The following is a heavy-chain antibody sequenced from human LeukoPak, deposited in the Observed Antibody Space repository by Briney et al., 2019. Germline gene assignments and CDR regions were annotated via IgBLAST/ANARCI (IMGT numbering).Heavy chain of an antibody. CDR1: GYGFTSYW. CDR3: ARQVVVVPAAPLGVDYYYMDV. D-gene: IGHD2-2*01. V-gene: IGHV5-51*01. CDR2: IYPGDSDT. Sequence: GESLKISCKGSGYGFTSYWIGWVRQMPGKGLEWMGIIYPGDSDTRYSPSFQGQVTISADKSISTAYLQWSSLKASDTAMYYCARQVVVVPAAPLGVDYYYMDVWGKGTTVTVSS. J-gene: IGHJ6*03.